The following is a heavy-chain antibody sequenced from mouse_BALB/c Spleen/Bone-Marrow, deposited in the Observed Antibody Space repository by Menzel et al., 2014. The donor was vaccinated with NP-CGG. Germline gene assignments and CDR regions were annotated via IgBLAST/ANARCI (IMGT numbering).Heavy chain of an antibody. CDR1: GFTFTDYY. J-gene: IGHJ1*01. CDR2: IRNKANGYTT. D-gene: IGHD2-4*01. Sequence: EVKVVDSGGGLGRPGGSLILSCATSGFTFTDYYMSWVRQPPGKALEWLGFIRNKANGYTTEYSASVKGRFTISRDNSQSILYLQMNTLRAEDSATYYCARDTVITTHWYFDVWGAGTTVTVSS. CDR3: ARDTVITTHWYFDV. V-gene: IGHV7-3*02.